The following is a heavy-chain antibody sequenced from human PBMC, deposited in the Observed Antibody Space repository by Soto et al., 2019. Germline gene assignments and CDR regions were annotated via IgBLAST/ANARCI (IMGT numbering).Heavy chain of an antibody. V-gene: IGHV1-18*01. D-gene: IGHD3-3*01. CDR3: ARDVTIFGVVTLRYFDY. J-gene: IGHJ4*02. Sequence: ASVKVSCKASGYTFTSYGISWVRQAPGQGLEWMGWISAYNGNTNYAQKLQGRVTMTTDTSTSTAYMELRSLRSDDTAVYYCARDVTIFGVVTLRYFDYWGQGTLVTVSS. CDR1: GYTFTSYG. CDR2: ISAYNGNT.